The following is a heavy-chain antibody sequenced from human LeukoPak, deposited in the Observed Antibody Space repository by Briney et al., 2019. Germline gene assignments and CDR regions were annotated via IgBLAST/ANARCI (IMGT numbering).Heavy chain of an antibody. D-gene: IGHD5-12*01. CDR3: AREHSGYDFPGRDYYYMDV. J-gene: IGHJ6*03. Sequence: GGSLRLSCAASGFTFSSYSMNWVCQAPGKGLEWVSSISSSSSYIYYADSVKGRFTISRDNAKNSLYLQMNSLRAEDTAVYYCAREHSGYDFPGRDYYYMDVWGKGTTVTVSS. V-gene: IGHV3-21*01. CDR1: GFTFSSYS. CDR2: ISSSSSYI.